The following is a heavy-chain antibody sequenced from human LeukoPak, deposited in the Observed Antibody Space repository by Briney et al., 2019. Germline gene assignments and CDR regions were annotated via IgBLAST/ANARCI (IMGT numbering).Heavy chain of an antibody. CDR2: INPKSGGT. CDR1: GYTFTGYY. CDR3: ACLGYCSGGSCLPFDY. V-gene: IGHV1-2*02. Sequence: GASVKVSCKASGYTFTGYYIHCVRQAPGQGLEWMGWINPKSGGTNYAQKFQGRVTMTRDTSISTAYMELSRLRSDDTAVYYCACLGYCSGGSCLPFDYWGEGKLVTVSS. J-gene: IGHJ4*02. D-gene: IGHD2-15*01.